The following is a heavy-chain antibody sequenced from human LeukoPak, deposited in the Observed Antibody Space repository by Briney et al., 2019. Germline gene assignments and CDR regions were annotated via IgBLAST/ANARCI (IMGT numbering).Heavy chain of an antibody. J-gene: IGHJ4*02. CDR1: GFTFSDYY. CDR3: AHGSMYQLDY. Sequence: GGSLRLSCAASGFTFSDYYMNWIRQAPGKGLEWVSYISSSGDTIYYADSVKGRFTISRDNAKNSLYLQMNSLRAEDTAVYYCAHGSMYQLDYWGQGTLVTVSS. CDR2: ISSSGDTI. V-gene: IGHV3-11*01. D-gene: IGHD2-2*01.